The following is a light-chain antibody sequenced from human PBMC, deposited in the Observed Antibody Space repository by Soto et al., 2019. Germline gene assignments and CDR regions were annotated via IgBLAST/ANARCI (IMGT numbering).Light chain of an antibody. Sequence: DIQMTQSPPTLSASVGDRVTITCRASQSISSWLAWYQQRPGKAPNLLIYDVSSLESGVPARFSGSGSGTEFTLTISSLQPEDFATYYFQQYTNYPWTFGQGTKVEIK. J-gene: IGKJ1*01. CDR2: DVS. V-gene: IGKV1-5*01. CDR1: QSISSW. CDR3: QQYTNYPWT.